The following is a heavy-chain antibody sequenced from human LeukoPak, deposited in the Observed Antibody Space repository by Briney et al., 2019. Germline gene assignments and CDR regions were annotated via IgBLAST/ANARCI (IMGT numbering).Heavy chain of an antibody. J-gene: IGHJ4*02. V-gene: IGHV4-34*01. CDR3: ARGGSGPRLRY. D-gene: IGHD6-19*01. Sequence: SETLSLTCAVYGGSFSGYFWSWIRQPPGTGLEWIGEINDSGSTNYNPSLKSRVTISVDTSKNQFSVKLNSVTAADTAVYYCARGGSGPRLRYWGQGTLVTVSS. CDR2: INDSGST. CDR1: GGSFSGYF.